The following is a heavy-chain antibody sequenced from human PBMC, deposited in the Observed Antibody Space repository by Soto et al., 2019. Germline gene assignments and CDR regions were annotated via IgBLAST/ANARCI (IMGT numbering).Heavy chain of an antibody. D-gene: IGHD6-13*01. J-gene: IGHJ4*02. CDR2: IDPSDSYT. V-gene: IGHV5-10-1*01. Sequence: GESLKISCKGSGYRFTRYWISWVRQMPGKGLEWMGRIDPSDSYTNYSPSFQGHVSISADKSISTAYLQWSSLKASDTAMCYCARHVNAAAAVPDYWGQRTLVTV. CDR1: GYRFTRYW. CDR3: ARHVNAAAAVPDY.